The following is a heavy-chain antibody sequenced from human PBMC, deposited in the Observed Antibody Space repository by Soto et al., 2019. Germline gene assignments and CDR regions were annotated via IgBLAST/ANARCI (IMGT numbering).Heavy chain of an antibody. CDR3: ATADIGDFWSGYSPYYYYGMDV. D-gene: IGHD3-3*01. CDR1: GGTFSSYA. V-gene: IGHV1-69*13. CDR2: IIPIFGTA. Sequence: SVKVSCKASGGTFSSYAISWVRQAPGQGLEWMGGIIPIFGTANYAQKFQGRVTITADESTSTAYMELSSLRSEDTAVYYCATADIGDFWSGYSPYYYYGMDVWGQGTTVTVSS. J-gene: IGHJ6*02.